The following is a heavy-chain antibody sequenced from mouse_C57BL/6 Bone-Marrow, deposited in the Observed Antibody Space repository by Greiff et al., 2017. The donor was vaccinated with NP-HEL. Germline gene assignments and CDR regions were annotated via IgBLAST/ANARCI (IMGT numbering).Heavy chain of an antibody. V-gene: IGHV1-55*01. D-gene: IGHD1-3*01. Sequence: QVQLQQPGAELVKPGPSVKMSCKASGFTFTSYCITWVKQSPGQGLEWIGDIYPGSGSTNYNEKFKSKATLTVDTSSSTAYMQLSSLTSEDSAVYYCASSSYCYFDVWGTGTTVTVSS. CDR1: GFTFTSYC. CDR3: ASSSYCYFDV. CDR2: IYPGSGST. J-gene: IGHJ1*03.